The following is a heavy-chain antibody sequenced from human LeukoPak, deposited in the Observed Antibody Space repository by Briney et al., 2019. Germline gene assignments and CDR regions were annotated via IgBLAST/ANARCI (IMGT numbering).Heavy chain of an antibody. J-gene: IGHJ4*02. V-gene: IGHV4-38-2*01. CDR3: ARTGTGYYFDN. D-gene: IGHD1-7*01. Sequence: PSETLSLTCAVSDYSISSGYYWGWIRQPPGRGLEWIGTIYYSGGTYHNPSLKSRVTISVDTSKNQFSLRLRSVTAADTAVYCCARTGTGYYFDNWGQGTLVTVSS. CDR2: IYYSGGT. CDR1: DYSISSGYY.